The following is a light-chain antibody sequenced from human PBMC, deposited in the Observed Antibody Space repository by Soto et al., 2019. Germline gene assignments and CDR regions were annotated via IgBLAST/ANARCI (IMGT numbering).Light chain of an antibody. V-gene: IGLV1-40*01. CDR1: SSNIGAGYD. CDR3: QSHDISLSASQV. Sequence: QSVLTQPPSVSGAPGQGVTISCTGNSSNIGAGYDVHWYQQRPGTAPKLLMYGNSNRPSGVPDRFSGSKSGTSASLAITGLQAEDEADYYCQSHDISLSASQVVGTGTKVTVL. J-gene: IGLJ1*01. CDR2: GNS.